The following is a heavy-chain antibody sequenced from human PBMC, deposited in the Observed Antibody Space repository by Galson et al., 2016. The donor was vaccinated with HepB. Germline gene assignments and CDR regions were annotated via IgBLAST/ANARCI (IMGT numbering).Heavy chain of an antibody. J-gene: IGHJ3*02. Sequence: ETLSLICTVSGGSISTYYWSWIRQPPGKGLEWIGYSYYSGSTNNNPSLKSRVTISVDTSKNQFSLKLTTVTAADTAVYYCARVGSYAFDIWGQGTMVTVSS. V-gene: IGHV4-59*01. CDR3: ARVGSYAFDI. CDR1: GGSISTYY. D-gene: IGHD3-16*01. CDR2: SYYSGST.